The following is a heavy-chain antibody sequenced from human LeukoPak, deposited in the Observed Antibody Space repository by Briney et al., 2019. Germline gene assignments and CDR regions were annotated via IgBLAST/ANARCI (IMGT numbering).Heavy chain of an antibody. CDR1: GFTFSSYW. Sequence: GGSLRLSCAASGFTFSSYWMHWVRQAPGKGLEWVSTISGSGGSTYYADSVKGRFTISRDNSKNTLYLQMNSLRADDTAVYYCAKSPLRTRILLDYWGQGTLVTVSS. J-gene: IGHJ4*02. V-gene: IGHV3-23*01. CDR2: ISGSGGST. D-gene: IGHD3-3*01. CDR3: AKSPLRTRILLDY.